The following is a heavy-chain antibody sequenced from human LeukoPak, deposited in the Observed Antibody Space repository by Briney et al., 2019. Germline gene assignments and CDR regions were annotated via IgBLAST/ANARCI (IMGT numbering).Heavy chain of an antibody. J-gene: IGHJ6*02. Sequence: GGSLRLSCAASGFTFDDYAMHWVRHAPGEGLEGVSDISWNSGSIGYATSVKGRVTISRDNAKKSLYLQINSLRAEDTALYYCAKGFLEWLIESGMDVWGQGTPVTVS. V-gene: IGHV3-9*01. CDR1: GFTFDDYA. D-gene: IGHD3-3*01. CDR2: ISWNSGSI. CDR3: AKGFLEWLIESGMDV.